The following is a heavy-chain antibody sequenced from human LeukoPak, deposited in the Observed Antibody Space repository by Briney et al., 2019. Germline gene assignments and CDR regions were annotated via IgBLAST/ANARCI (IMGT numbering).Heavy chain of an antibody. CDR1: GYPFGLDYY. D-gene: IGHD5-24*01. CDR2: FHRGRI. J-gene: IGHJ5*02. Sequence: PSETLSLTCKVSGYPFGLDYYWVWIRQAPGRGLQWIGGFHRGRIQYNSALKSRVTISIDSSKNQFSLRMWPVTAADTAFYFCARAPSSYESGNGYPNLGWLDPWGQGALVTVSS. V-gene: IGHV4-38-2*02. CDR3: ARAPSSYESGNGYPNLGWLDP.